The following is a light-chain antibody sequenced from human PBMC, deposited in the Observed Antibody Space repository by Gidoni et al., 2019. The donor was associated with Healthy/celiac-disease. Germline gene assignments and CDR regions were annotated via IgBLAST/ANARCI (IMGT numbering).Light chain of an antibody. CDR2: GNS. CDR3: QSYDSSLSGSGV. V-gene: IGLV1-40*01. CDR1: SPNIGAGYD. J-gene: IGLJ3*02. Sequence: QSVLTQPPSLSAAPGQRVTISCTGSSPNIGAGYDVHWYQQLPGTAPKLLIYGNSNRPSGVPDRFSDSKSGTSASLAITGLQAEDEADYYCQSYDSSLSGSGVFGGGTKLTVL.